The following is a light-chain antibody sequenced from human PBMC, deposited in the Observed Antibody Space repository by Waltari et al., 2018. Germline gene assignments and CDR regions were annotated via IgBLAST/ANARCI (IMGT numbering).Light chain of an antibody. Sequence: DIVMTQSPDSLAVSLGDRATINCQSSQSVLYSSNNNNYLAWYQQKPGQPPKLLIYWASTRESGVPDRFSGSGSGTDFTLTISSLQAEDVAVYYCQQYYSSPWTFGQGSKVEIK. CDR3: QQYYSSPWT. J-gene: IGKJ1*01. CDR2: WAS. V-gene: IGKV4-1*01. CDR1: QSVLYSSNNNNY.